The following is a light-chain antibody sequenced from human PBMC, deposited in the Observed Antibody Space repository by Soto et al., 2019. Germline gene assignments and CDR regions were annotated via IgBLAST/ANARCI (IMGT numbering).Light chain of an antibody. V-gene: IGKV1-13*02. CDR1: QGISSA. CDR3: QQFNSYPPALT. J-gene: IGKJ4*01. CDR2: DAS. Sequence: AIQLTQSPSSLSASVGDRVTITCRASQGISSALAWYQQKPGKAPKLLIYDASSLESGVPSRFSGSGSGTDFTLTISSLRPEDFATYYCQQFNSYPPALTFGGGTKVEIK.